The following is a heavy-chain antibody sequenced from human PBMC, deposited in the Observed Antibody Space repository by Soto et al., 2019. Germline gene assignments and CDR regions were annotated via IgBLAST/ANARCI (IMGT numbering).Heavy chain of an antibody. CDR3: ARASAYSTPWSFDN. D-gene: IGHD6-13*01. V-gene: IGHV1-2*02. J-gene: IGHJ4*02. CDR1: GYSFTKYH. Sequence: ASVKVSCKASGYSFTKYHMHWVRQAPGQGLEWMGWINPGSGVTNQAQKFQGRVTMTRDTSITTTYMELNSLTSDDTAVYYCARASAYSTPWSFDNWGQGTLVTVSS. CDR2: INPGSGVT.